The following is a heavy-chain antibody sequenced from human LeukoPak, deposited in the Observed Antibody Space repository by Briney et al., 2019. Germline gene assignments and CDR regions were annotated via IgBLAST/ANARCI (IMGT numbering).Heavy chain of an antibody. V-gene: IGHV4-59*01. CDR1: GGSISSYY. CDR2: IYYSGST. D-gene: IGHD2/OR15-2a*01. J-gene: IGHJ4*02. Sequence: SETLSLTCTVSGGSISSYYWSWIRQPPGKGLEWIGYIYYSGSTNYNPSLKSRVTISVDTSKNQFSLKLSSVTAADTAVYYCARDGTTPFDYWGQGTLVTVSS. CDR3: ARDGTTPFDY.